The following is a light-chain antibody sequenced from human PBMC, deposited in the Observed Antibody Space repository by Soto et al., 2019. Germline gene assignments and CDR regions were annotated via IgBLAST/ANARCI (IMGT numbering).Light chain of an antibody. J-gene: IGKJ5*01. CDR2: EAS. CDR3: QQYNNWPPIT. CDR1: QSVNNK. Sequence: EIVMTQSPATLSVSPGERATLSCRASQSVNNKLAWYQQKPGQAPRLLVYEASTRATGIPARFSGSGSGTEFTLTISSLQSEDFAVYYCQQYNNWPPITFGQGTRLEIK. V-gene: IGKV3-15*01.